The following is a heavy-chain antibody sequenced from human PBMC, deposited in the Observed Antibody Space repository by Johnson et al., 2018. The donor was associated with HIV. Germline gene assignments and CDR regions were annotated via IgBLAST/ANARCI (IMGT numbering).Heavy chain of an antibody. D-gene: IGHD5-12*01. CDR3: ARGGGWATDAFDI. Sequence: QVQLVESGGGLVQPGGSLRLSCAASGFTFSSYWMSWVRQAPGKGLELVAFIRYDGSNKYYTDSVKGRFTISRDNSKNTLYLQMNSLRAEDTAVYYCARGGGWATDAFDIWGQGTMVTVSS. J-gene: IGHJ3*02. CDR1: GFTFSSYW. CDR2: IRYDGSNK. V-gene: IGHV3-30*02.